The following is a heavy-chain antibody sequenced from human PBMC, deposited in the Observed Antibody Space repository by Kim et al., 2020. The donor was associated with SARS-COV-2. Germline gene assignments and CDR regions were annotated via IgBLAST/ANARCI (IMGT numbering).Heavy chain of an antibody. CDR3: AGLYSYFDY. J-gene: IGHJ4*02. D-gene: IGHD2-21*01. Sequence: GSTNSNPSLKSRVTISVDTSKNQFSRKLSSVTAADTAVYYCAGLYSYFDYWGQGTLVTVSS. V-gene: IGHV4-59*01. CDR2: GST.